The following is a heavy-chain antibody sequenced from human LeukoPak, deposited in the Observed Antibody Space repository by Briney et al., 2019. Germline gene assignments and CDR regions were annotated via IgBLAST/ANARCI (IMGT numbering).Heavy chain of an antibody. CDR3: ARENISLLWFGELLGYYFDY. V-gene: IGHV4-4*07. CDR1: GGSISSYY. CDR2: IYTSGST. D-gene: IGHD3-10*01. Sequence: PSETLSLTCTVSGGSISSYYWSWIRRPAGKGLEWIGRIYTSGSTNYNPSLKSRVTMSVDTSKNQFSLKLSSVTAADTAVYYCARENISLLWFGELLGYYFDYWGQGTLVTVSS. J-gene: IGHJ4*02.